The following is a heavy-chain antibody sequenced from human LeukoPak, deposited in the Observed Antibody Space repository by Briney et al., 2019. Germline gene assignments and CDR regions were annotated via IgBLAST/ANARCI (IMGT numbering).Heavy chain of an antibody. CDR2: INHSGST. CDR3: ASYSGSYHKIDY. V-gene: IGHV4-34*01. J-gene: IGHJ4*02. CDR1: GGSFSGYY. Sequence: SETLSLTCAVYGGSFSGYYWGWIGQPPGKGLEWIGEINHSGSTNYNPSLKSRVTISVDTSKNQFSQKLSSVTAADTAVYYCASYSGSYHKIDYWGQGTLVTVSS. D-gene: IGHD1-26*01.